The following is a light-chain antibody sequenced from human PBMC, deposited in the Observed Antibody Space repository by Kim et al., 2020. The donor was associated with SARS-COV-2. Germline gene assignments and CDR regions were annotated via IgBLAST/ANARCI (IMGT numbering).Light chain of an antibody. J-gene: IGLJ3*02. V-gene: IGLV6-57*01. Sequence: KTVTISCTRSSGSIASNYVQWYQQRPGSSPTTVIYEDNQRPSGVPDRFSGSIDSSSNSASLSISGLKTEDEADYYCQSYDSSNLRVFGGGTQLTVL. CDR1: SGSIASNY. CDR2: EDN. CDR3: QSYDSSNLRV.